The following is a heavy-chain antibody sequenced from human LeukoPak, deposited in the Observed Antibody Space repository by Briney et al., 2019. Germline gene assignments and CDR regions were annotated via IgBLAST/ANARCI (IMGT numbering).Heavy chain of an antibody. CDR3: AKGSDILTGYQDY. V-gene: IGHV3-9*01. CDR1: GFTFDDYA. D-gene: IGHD3-9*01. Sequence: PGRSLRLSCAASGFTFDDYAMPWVRQAPGKGLEWVSGISWNSGSIGYADSVKGRFTISRDNAKNSLYLQMNSLRAEDTALYYCAKGSDILTGYQDYWGQGTLVTVSS. CDR2: ISWNSGSI. J-gene: IGHJ4*02.